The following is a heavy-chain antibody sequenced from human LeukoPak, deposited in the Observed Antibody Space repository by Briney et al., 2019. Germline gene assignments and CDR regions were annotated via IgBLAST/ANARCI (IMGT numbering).Heavy chain of an antibody. CDR3: ARFYSGYGNYYYYMDV. D-gene: IGHD5-12*01. CDR1: GYNFTGYY. V-gene: IGHV1-2*02. J-gene: IGHJ6*03. Sequence: ASVKVSCKPSGYNFTGYYLHWVRQAPGQGLERMGWINPNTGGTNYAQNFQGRVTMTRDTSIGTAYMELSRLRSDDTAVYYCARFYSGYGNYYYYMDVWGKGTTVTVSS. CDR2: INPNTGGT.